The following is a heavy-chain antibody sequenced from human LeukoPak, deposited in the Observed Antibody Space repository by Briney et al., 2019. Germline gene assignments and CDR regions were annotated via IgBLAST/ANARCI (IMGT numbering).Heavy chain of an antibody. V-gene: IGHV1-8*02. CDR3: ARGSIWELLDP. J-gene: IGHJ5*02. CDR1: GYTFTSYY. Sequence: GASVKVSCKASGYTFTSYYMHWVRQATGQGLEWMGWMNPNSGNTGYAQKFQGRVTMTRNTSISTAYMELSSLRSEDTAVYYCARGSIWELLDPWGQGTLVTVSS. CDR2: MNPNSGNT. D-gene: IGHD1-26*01.